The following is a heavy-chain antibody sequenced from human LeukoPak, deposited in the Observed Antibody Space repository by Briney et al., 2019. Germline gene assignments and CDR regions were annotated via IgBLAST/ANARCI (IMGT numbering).Heavy chain of an antibody. CDR2: IYSGGST. Sequence: GGSLRLSCAASGFTVSSNYMSWVRQAPGKGLEWVSVIYSGGSTYYADSVKGRFTISRDNSKNTLYLQMNSLKTEDTAVYYCTTAHYYGSGSYSDNYYYYYMDVWGKGTTVTVSS. D-gene: IGHD3-10*01. J-gene: IGHJ6*03. CDR3: TTAHYYGSGSYSDNYYYYYMDV. V-gene: IGHV3-66*01. CDR1: GFTVSSNY.